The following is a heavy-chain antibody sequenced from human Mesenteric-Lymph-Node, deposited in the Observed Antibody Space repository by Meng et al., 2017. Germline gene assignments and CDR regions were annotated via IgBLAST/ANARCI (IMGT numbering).Heavy chain of an antibody. CDR2: ISYDGSNK. D-gene: IGHD3/OR15-3a*01. Sequence: GESLKISCAASGFTFSSYAMHWVRQAPGKGLEWVAVISYDGSNKYYADSVKGRFTVSRENAKTSLYLQMNSLRVADTGVYFCARANDFRTGYYRHWGRGTLVTVSS. CDR1: GFTFSSYA. J-gene: IGHJ4*02. CDR3: ARANDFRTGYYRH. V-gene: IGHV3-30*14.